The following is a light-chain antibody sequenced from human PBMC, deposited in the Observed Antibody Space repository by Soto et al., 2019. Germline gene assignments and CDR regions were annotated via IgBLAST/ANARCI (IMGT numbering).Light chain of an antibody. CDR1: QSVSSN. CDR2: GAS. Sequence: EIVMMQSPATLSVSQGERATLSCRASQSVSSNLAWYQQKPGQAPRLLIYGASTRTTGIPARFSGSGSGTEFTLTISSVQPEDFAVYYCQQYNNWPPLMCTFGQGTKLEI. J-gene: IGKJ2*02. V-gene: IGKV3-15*01. CDR3: QQYNNWPPLMCT.